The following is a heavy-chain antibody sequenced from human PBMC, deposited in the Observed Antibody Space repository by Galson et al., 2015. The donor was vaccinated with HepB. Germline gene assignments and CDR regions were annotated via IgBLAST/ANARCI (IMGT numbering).Heavy chain of an antibody. D-gene: IGHD4-11*01. CDR2: ISGSGGST. Sequence: SLRLSCAASGLTFSSYAMSWVRQAPGKGLEWVSAISGSGGSTYYADSVKGRFTISRDNSKNTLYLQMNSLRAEDTAVYYCAKATGAVTTFSHWGQGTLVTVSS. CDR1: GLTFSSYA. V-gene: IGHV3-23*01. CDR3: AKATGAVTTFSH. J-gene: IGHJ4*02.